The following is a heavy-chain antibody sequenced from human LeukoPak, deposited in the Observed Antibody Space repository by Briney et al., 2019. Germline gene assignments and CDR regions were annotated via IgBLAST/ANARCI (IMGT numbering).Heavy chain of an antibody. D-gene: IGHD3-10*01. J-gene: IGHJ6*03. CDR2: IYSGGST. CDR1: GFTVSSNY. Sequence: GGSLRLSWAASGFTVSSNYMSWVRQAPGKGLEWVSVIYSGGSTYYADSVKGRFTISRDNSKNTLYLQMNSLRAEDTAVYYCASGSGSYSTPYYYMDVWGTGTTVTVSS. CDR3: ASGSGSYSTPYYYMDV. V-gene: IGHV3-53*01.